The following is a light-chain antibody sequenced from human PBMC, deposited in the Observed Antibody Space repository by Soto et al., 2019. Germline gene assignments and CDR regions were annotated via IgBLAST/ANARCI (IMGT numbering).Light chain of an antibody. Sequence: QSVLTQPPSVSGAPGQRVTISCTGSSSNIGARFDVQWYQQLPGAAPKLLIYYNTDRPSGVPDRFSASKSGTSASLVIAGLQAEDEGFYYSPSYDRSLRGGVFGGGTKLTVL. CDR1: SSNIGARFD. V-gene: IGLV1-40*01. J-gene: IGLJ3*02. CDR3: PSYDRSLRGGV. CDR2: YNT.